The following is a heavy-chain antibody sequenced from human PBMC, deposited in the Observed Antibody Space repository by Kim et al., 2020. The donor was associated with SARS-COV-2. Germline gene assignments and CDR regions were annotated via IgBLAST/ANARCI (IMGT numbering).Heavy chain of an antibody. Sequence: ASVKVSCKASGYTFTSYAMNWVRQAPGQGLEWMGWINTNTGNPTYAQGFTGRFVFSLDTSVSTAYLQISSLKAEDTAVYYCARGNYDFWSGYYPLGYWGQGTLVTVSS. V-gene: IGHV7-4-1*02. CDR1: GYTFTSYA. J-gene: IGHJ4*02. D-gene: IGHD3-3*01. CDR2: INTNTGNP. CDR3: ARGNYDFWSGYYPLGY.